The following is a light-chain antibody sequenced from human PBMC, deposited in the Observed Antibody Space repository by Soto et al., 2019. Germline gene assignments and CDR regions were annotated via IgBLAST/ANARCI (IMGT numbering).Light chain of an antibody. J-gene: IGKJ1*01. CDR1: QSVSSN. CDR3: QQYGNSRGT. CDR2: GAS. Sequence: ENVLTQSPGTLSLSPGERATLSCRASQSVSSNLAWYQQKPGQAPRLLIYGASSRATGIPDRLSRSGSGTDFTLTISRLEPEDFAVYYCQQYGNSRGTFGQGTKVDIK. V-gene: IGKV3-20*01.